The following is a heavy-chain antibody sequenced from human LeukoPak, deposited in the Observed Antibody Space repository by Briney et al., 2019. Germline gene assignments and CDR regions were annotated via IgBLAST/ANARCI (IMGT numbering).Heavy chain of an antibody. CDR1: GFIFSNYW. CDR3: ANPILIQGSKGGAFDI. CDR2: IKQDGSDK. J-gene: IGHJ3*02. V-gene: IGHV3-7*03. Sequence: PGGSLRLSCSASGFIFSNYWMSWVRQAPGKGLEWVVSIKQDGSDKYYLDSVKGRFTISRDNSKNTLYLQMNSLRAEDTAVYYCANPILIQGSKGGAFDIWGQGTMATVSS. D-gene: IGHD2-21*01.